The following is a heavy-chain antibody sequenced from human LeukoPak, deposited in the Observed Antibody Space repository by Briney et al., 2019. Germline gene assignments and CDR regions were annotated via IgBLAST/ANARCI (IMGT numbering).Heavy chain of an antibody. Sequence: GASVKVSCKASGYTFTDYSIYWVRQAPGQGLEWMGRINPNTGGTNYAQKFQGRVTMTRDTSISAAYMELSRLRSDDAAVYYCARDRQFFGVVISRSFDYWGQGTLVTVSS. D-gene: IGHD3-3*01. CDR3: ARDRQFFGVVISRSFDY. CDR1: GYTFTDYS. V-gene: IGHV1-2*06. J-gene: IGHJ4*02. CDR2: INPNTGGT.